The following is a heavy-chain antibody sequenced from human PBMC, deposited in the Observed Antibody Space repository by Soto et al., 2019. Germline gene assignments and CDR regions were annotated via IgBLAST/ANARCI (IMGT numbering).Heavy chain of an antibody. J-gene: IGHJ4*02. V-gene: IGHV4-34*01. CDR1: GGSFSGYY. D-gene: IGHD2-8*02. Sequence: QVQLQQWGAGLLKPSETLSLTCAVSGGSFSGYYWTWIRQPPGTGLEWIGEINHSGSTNYNPSLKNRVTISVDTSKNQSSLKLTSVTAADTAVYYCARDKITGLFDYWGQGTLVTVYS. CDR3: ARDKITGLFDY. CDR2: INHSGST.